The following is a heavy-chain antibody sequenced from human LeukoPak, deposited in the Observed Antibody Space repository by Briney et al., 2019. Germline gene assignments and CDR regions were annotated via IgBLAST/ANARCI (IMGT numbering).Heavy chain of an antibody. CDR3: ARRSVAGSLDY. CDR1: GFTFSSYG. Sequence: GGSLRLSCAASGFTFSSYGMSWVRQAPGKGLEWVSAISGSGGSTYYADSVKGRFTISRDNAKNSLYLRMNSLRAEDTAVYYCARRSVAGSLDYWGQGTLVTVSS. D-gene: IGHD6-19*01. J-gene: IGHJ4*02. V-gene: IGHV3-23*01. CDR2: ISGSGGST.